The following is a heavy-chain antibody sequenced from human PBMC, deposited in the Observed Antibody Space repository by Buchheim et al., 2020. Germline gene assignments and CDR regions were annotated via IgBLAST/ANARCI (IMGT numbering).Heavy chain of an antibody. CDR3: ARNKMATITVGPSFDY. Sequence: QVQLQESGPGLVKPSETLSLTCNVSGGSISSTGHYWTWIRQHPGKGLEWIGYIHYSGSTYYNPSLESRLTISVDTSKNQFSLNLSSVTAADTAVYYCARNKMATITVGPSFDYWGQGTL. CDR1: GGSISSTGHY. CDR2: IHYSGST. V-gene: IGHV4-31*03. D-gene: IGHD5-24*01. J-gene: IGHJ4*02.